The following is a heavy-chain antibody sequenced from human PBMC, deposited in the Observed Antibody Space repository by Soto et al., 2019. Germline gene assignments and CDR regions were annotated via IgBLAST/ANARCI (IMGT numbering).Heavy chain of an antibody. Sequence: QVQLQESGPGLVKPSQTLSHTCTVSRGSVSSGGYYWSWIRQHPGKGLEWIGYIYYNGITDYNPSLKSRLIISVDTSKNQFSLILSSVTAADTAVYYCARARFYGSERTVFDFWGQGTLVTVSS. CDR2: IYYNGIT. J-gene: IGHJ4*02. CDR1: RGSVSSGGYY. D-gene: IGHD3-10*01. CDR3: ARARFYGSERTVFDF. V-gene: IGHV4-31*03.